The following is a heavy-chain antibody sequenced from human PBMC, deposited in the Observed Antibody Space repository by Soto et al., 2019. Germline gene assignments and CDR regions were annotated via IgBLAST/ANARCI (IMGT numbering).Heavy chain of an antibody. D-gene: IGHD3-10*01. CDR1: GYTFTSYG. CDR3: ATDAAGGLCDY. J-gene: IGHJ4*02. Sequence: QVQLVQSGAEVKKPGASVKVSCKASGYTFTSYGISWVRQAPGQGLEWMGWISAYNVNTNYAQKLQGRVTMTTDTSTTTAYMELTRLRSNDTAGYDFATDAAGGLCDYWGQGTLVTVSS. V-gene: IGHV1-18*01. CDR2: ISAYNVNT.